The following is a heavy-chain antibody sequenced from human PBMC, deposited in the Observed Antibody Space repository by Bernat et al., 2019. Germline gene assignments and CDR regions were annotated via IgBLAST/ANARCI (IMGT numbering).Heavy chain of an antibody. V-gene: IGHV3-30-3*01. CDR1: GFTFSSYA. D-gene: IGHD6-13*01. CDR2: ISYDGSNK. J-gene: IGHJ3*02. CDR3: ARYYQGSSWYLQKAFDI. Sequence: QVQLVESGGGVVQPGRSLRLSCAASGFTFSSYAMHRVRQAPGKGLEWVAVISYDGSNKYYADSVKGRFTISRDNSKNTVYLQMNSLRAEDTAVYYCARYYQGSSWYLQKAFDIWGQGTMVTVSS.